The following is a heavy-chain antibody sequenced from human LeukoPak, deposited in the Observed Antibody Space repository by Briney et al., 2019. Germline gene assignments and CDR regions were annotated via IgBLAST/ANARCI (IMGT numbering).Heavy chain of an antibody. Sequence: PSETLSLTCTVSGGSISNYYWNWIRQPPGKGLEWIGYLHYTGSTTYNPSLKSRVTISVDMSKNQFSLNLSSVTAADTAVYCARDSRTIFGSNYFDSWGQGILVTVSS. CDR3: ARDSRTIFGSNYFDS. J-gene: IGHJ4*02. D-gene: IGHD3-3*01. V-gene: IGHV4-59*01. CDR2: LHYTGST. CDR1: GGSISNYY.